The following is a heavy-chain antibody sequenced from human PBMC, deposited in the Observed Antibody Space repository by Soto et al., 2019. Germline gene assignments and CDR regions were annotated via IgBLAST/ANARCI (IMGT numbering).Heavy chain of an antibody. J-gene: IGHJ5*01. CDR1: GDSISTVDYF. Sequence: LSLTCSVSGDSISTVDYFWAWIRQPPGQALEYIGYIYKTTTTYYNPSFESRVAISLDTSKSQFSLNVTSVTAADTAVYFCARGRYCLTGRCFPNWFDSWGQGTLVTVSS. D-gene: IGHD2-15*01. CDR2: IYKTTTT. CDR3: ARGRYCLTGRCFPNWFDS. V-gene: IGHV4-30-4*01.